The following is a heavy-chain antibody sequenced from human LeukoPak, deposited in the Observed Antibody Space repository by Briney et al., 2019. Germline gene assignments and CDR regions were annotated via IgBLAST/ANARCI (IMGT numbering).Heavy chain of an antibody. CDR1: GGTCSGSA. CDR3: ASALGSSWYFYDY. CDR2: IIPIFGTP. J-gene: IGHJ4*02. D-gene: IGHD6-13*01. V-gene: IGHV1-69*01. Sequence: GSSVKVSCKASGGTCSGSAFIWVRQAPGQGLEWMGGIIPIFGTPNYAQKFQGRVTITADESTSTAYMELSRLRSEDTAVYYCASALGSSWYFYDYWGQGTLVTASS.